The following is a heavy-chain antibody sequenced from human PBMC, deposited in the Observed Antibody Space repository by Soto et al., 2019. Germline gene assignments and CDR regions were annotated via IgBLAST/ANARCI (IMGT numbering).Heavy chain of an antibody. V-gene: IGHV3-21*06. J-gene: IGHJ4*02. Sequence: SLRLSCTASGFSISFYSMNWVRQAPGKGLEWVSSISSTSTYIYYADSVKGRFTISRDNAKNSLFLQMDSLRADDTAVYYCAAGSSNTYYYFDYWGQGKLVTVAS. CDR2: ISSTSTYI. CDR1: GFSISFYS. D-gene: IGHD2-2*01. CDR3: AAGSSNTYYYFDY.